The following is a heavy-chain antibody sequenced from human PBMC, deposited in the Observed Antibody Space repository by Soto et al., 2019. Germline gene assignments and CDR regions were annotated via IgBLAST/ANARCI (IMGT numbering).Heavy chain of an antibody. J-gene: IGHJ6*02. CDR2: ISYDGSNK. V-gene: IGHV3-30-3*01. CDR3: ARDRGGSFPHYYYYGMDV. Sequence: HPGGSLRLSCAASGFTFSSYAMHCVRQAPGKGLEWVAVISYDGSNKYYADSVKGRFTISRDNSKNTLCLQMNSLRAEDTAVYYCARDRGGSFPHYYYYGMDVWGQGTTVTVSS. D-gene: IGHD1-26*01. CDR1: GFTFSSYA.